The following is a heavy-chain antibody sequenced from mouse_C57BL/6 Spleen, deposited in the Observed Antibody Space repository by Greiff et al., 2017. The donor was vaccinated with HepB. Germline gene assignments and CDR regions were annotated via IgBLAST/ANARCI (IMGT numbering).Heavy chain of an antibody. D-gene: IGHD1-1*01. J-gene: IGHJ1*03. CDR2: INPYNGGT. CDR1: GYTFTDYY. V-gene: IGHV1-19*01. Sequence: EVQLVESGPVLVKPGASVKMSCKASGYTFTDYYMNWVQQSHGKSLEWIGVINPYNGGTSYNQKFKGKATLTVDKSSSTAYMELNSLTSEDSAVYYCARGDYGSSYWYFDVWGTGTTVTVSS. CDR3: ARGDYGSSYWYFDV.